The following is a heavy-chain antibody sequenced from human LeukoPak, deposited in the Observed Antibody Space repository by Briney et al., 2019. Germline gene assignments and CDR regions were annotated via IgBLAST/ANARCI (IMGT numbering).Heavy chain of an antibody. J-gene: IGHJ6*04. CDR3: ARVHYGSGSYPRSAAYYYYYGMTS. CDR1: GFTFSSYS. D-gene: IGHD3-10*01. V-gene: IGHV3-21*01. Sequence: GGSLRLSCAASGFTFSSYSMNWVRQAPGKGLEWVSSISSSSSYIYYADSVKGRFTISRDNAKNSLYLQMNSLRAEDTAVYYCARVHYGSGSYPRSAAYYYYYGMTSGAKGPRSPSPQ. CDR2: ISSSSSYI.